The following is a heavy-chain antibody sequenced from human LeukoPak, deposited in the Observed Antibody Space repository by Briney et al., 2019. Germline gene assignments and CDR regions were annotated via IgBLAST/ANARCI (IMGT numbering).Heavy chain of an antibody. V-gene: IGHV3-48*03. CDR3: DTRPRY. CDR1: GLTFSSYD. CDR2: ISNSGNTI. Sequence: GGSLRLSCVGSGLTFSSYDMNWVREAPGKGLEWISYISNSGNTIYYADSVKGRFTISRDNAKNSLYLQMNSLRAKDTAVYYCDTRPRYWGQGTLVTVSS. D-gene: IGHD2-2*01. J-gene: IGHJ4*02.